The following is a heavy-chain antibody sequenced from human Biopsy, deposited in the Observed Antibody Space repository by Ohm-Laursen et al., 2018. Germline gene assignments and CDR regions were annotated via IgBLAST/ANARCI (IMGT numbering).Heavy chain of an antibody. V-gene: IGHV3-9*01. CDR1: GFRFDDYA. J-gene: IGHJ4*02. CDR2: ISWSSGTI. CDR3: VKSAYSSGFWEASDY. D-gene: IGHD6-19*01. Sequence: SLRLSCAASGFRFDDYAIQWVRRAPGKGLEWVSGISWSSGTIGYADSVKGRFTVSRDNAKNSLFLQMNSLRVEDTALYYCVKSAYSSGFWEASDYWGQGTLVTVSS.